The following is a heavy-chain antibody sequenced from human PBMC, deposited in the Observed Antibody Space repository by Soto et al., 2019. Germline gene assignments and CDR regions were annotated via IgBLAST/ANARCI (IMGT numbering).Heavy chain of an antibody. CDR1: GFTFSSYW. Sequence: PGGSLRLSCAASGFTFSSYWMSWVRQAPGKGLEWVANIKQDGSEKYYVDSVKGRFTISRDNAKDSLYLQMNSLRAEDTAVYYCARVWEWIQLWPYYYYGMDVWGQGTTVTVSS. J-gene: IGHJ6*02. V-gene: IGHV3-7*01. CDR2: IKQDGSEK. CDR3: ARVWEWIQLWPYYYYGMDV. D-gene: IGHD5-18*01.